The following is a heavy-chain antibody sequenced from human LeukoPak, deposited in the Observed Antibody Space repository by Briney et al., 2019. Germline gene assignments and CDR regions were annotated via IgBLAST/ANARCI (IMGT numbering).Heavy chain of an antibody. V-gene: IGHV3-21*01. Sequence: GGSLRPSCAASGFTFSSYSMNWVRQAPGKGLEWVSSISSSSSYIYYADSVKGRFTISRDNAKNSLYLQMNSLRTEDTAVYYCALRSNRYNWNPKFDYWGQGTLVTVSS. D-gene: IGHD1-20*01. CDR3: ALRSNRYNWNPKFDY. CDR2: ISSSSSYI. CDR1: GFTFSSYS. J-gene: IGHJ4*02.